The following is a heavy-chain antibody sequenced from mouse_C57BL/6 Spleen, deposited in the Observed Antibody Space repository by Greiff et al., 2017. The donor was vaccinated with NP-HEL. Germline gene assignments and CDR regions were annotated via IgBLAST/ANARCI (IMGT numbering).Heavy chain of an antibody. CDR1: GFTFSSYG. Sequence: EVKLVESGGDLVKPGGSLKLSCAASGFTFSSYGMSWVRQTPDKRLEWVATISSGGSYTSYPDSVKGRFTISRDNAKNTLYLQMSSLKSEDTAMYYCARRENYAMDYWGQGTSVTVSS. CDR2: ISSGGSYT. J-gene: IGHJ4*01. V-gene: IGHV5-6*02. CDR3: ARRENYAMDY.